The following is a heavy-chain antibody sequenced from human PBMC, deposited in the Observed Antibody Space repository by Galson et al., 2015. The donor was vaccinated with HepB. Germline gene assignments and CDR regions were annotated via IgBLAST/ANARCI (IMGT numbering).Heavy chain of an antibody. V-gene: IGHV3-23*01. D-gene: IGHD1-20*01. CDR2: VNGRGDNT. J-gene: IGHJ4*02. CDR3: AKDDDSRYNWNYFGD. CDR1: GFTFTGHA. Sequence: SLRLSCAASGFTFTGHAMSWVRQAPGKGLEWVSSVNGRGDNTYYPDSVKGRFTISGDNSKNTLYLQMGSLRVEDTAVYYCAKDDDSRYNWNYFGDWGQGTLVTVSS.